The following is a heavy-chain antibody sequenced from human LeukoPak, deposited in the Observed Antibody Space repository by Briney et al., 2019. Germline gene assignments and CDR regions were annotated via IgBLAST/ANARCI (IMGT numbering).Heavy chain of an antibody. D-gene: IGHD3-3*01. Sequence: WASVKVSCKASGYTFTSYDINWVRQATGQGLEWMGWMNPNSGNTGYAQKSQGRVIMTRNTSISTAYMELSSLRSEDTAVYYCARGIPPTIFGVVIIDGMDVWGQGTTVTVSS. CDR2: MNPNSGNT. CDR1: GYTFTSYD. J-gene: IGHJ6*02. V-gene: IGHV1-8*01. CDR3: ARGIPPTIFGVVIIDGMDV.